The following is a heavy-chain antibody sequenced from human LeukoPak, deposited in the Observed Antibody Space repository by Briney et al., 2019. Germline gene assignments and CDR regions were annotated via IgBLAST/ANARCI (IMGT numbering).Heavy chain of an antibody. CDR3: ARDPLRYFPYYFDY. CDR1: GYSISSGYY. V-gene: IGHV4-38-2*02. J-gene: IGHJ4*02. D-gene: IGHD3-9*01. CDR2: IYHSGST. Sequence: PSETLSLTCTVSGYSISSGYYWGWVRQPPGKGLEWIGSIYHSGSTYYNPSLKSRVTISVDTSKNQFSLKLSSVTAADTAVYYCARDPLRYFPYYFDYWGQGTLVTVSS.